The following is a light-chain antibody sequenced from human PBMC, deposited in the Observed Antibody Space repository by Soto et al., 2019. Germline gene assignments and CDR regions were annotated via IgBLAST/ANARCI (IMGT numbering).Light chain of an antibody. CDR1: QSITSW. J-gene: IGKJ1*01. CDR2: DAS. CDR3: QQYNTYSRT. V-gene: IGKV1-5*01. Sequence: DIQMTQSPSTLSASVGDRVTITCRASQSITSWLAWYQQKPGKAPKVLIYDASSLDSGVPSRFSGSGSGTEFTLTIRRLQPDDFATYYCQQYNTYSRTFGQGTKVEIK.